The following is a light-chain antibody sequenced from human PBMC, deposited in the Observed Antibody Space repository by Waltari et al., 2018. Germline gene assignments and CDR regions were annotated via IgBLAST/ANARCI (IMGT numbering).Light chain of an antibody. CDR1: TSDVNAYNY. J-gene: IGLJ3*02. CDR3: SSYTSTSTLWV. V-gene: IGLV2-14*03. Sequence: QSALTQPASVSGSPGQSLTISCTGPTSDVNAYNYVSWYQQFPGKAPKLIIYDVYNRPSGVSTRFSGSKSGATASLTISGLQADDEAEYWCSSYTSTSTLWVFGGGTKLTV. CDR2: DVY.